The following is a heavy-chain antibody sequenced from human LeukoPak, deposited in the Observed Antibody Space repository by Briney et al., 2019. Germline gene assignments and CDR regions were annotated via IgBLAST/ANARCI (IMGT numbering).Heavy chain of an antibody. CDR2: ISADETNE. J-gene: IGHJ3*02. D-gene: IGHD3-22*01. CDR1: GFTFSNYA. V-gene: IGHV3-30*04. Sequence: GESLKISCAASGFTFSNYAMHWVRQAPGKGLEWVAVISADETNEYYADSVKGRITISRDNSKSTLYLRMNSLRAEDTAVYYCARHGYYYDSSGYYYGDAFDIWGQGTMVTVSS. CDR3: ARHGYYYDSSGYYYGDAFDI.